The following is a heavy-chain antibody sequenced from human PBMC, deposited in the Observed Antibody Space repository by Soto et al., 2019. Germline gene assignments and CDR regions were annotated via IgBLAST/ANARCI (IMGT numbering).Heavy chain of an antibody. CDR1: GFTFSSYG. CDR2: IWYDGSNK. J-gene: IGHJ4*02. D-gene: IGHD3-10*01. CDR3: ARDPYYYGSEHFDY. Sequence: QVQLVESGGGVVQPGRSLRLSCAASGFTFSSYGMHCVRQAPGKGLEWVAVIWYDGSNKYYADSVKGRFTISRDNSKNTLYLQMNSLRAEDTAVYYCARDPYYYGSEHFDYWGQGTLVTVSS. V-gene: IGHV3-33*01.